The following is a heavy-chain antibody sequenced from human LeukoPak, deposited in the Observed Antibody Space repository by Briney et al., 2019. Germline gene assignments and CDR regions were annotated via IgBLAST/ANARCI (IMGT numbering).Heavy chain of an antibody. J-gene: IGHJ5*02. Sequence: PSETLSLTCTVSGGSISSGGYYWSWIRQHPGKGLEWIGYIYYSGSTYYNPSLKSRVTISVDTSKNQFSLKLSSVTAADTAVYYCARDQVTYYDFWSGSASWFGPWGQGTLVTVSS. CDR2: IYYSGST. CDR1: GGSISSGGYY. D-gene: IGHD3-3*01. CDR3: ARDQVTYYDFWSGSASWFGP. V-gene: IGHV4-31*03.